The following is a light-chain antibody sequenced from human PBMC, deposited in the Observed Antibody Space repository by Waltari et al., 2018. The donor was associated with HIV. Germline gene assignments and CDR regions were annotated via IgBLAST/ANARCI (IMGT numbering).Light chain of an antibody. Sequence: EIVLTQSPDTLSLSPGERAALSCRASQSVSSNYLAWYQQKPGQAPRLLIYGASSRATGSPDSFSGSGSGTDFTLTISRLEPEDFAVYYCQQYGSSPYTFGQGTKLEIK. CDR1: QSVSSNY. V-gene: IGKV3-20*01. CDR3: QQYGSSPYT. CDR2: GAS. J-gene: IGKJ2*01.